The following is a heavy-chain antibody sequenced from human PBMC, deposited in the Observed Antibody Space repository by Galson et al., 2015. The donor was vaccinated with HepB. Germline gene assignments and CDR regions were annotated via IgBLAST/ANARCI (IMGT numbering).Heavy chain of an antibody. CDR2: ISSRSSTI. J-gene: IGHJ5*02. Sequence: SLRLSCAASGFSFGNYSMIWVRQAPGKGLEWISYISSRSSTIYYADSVRGRFTISRDSDRNSLDLQLDSLRDEDTAVYYCARGLNGRYDWFDLWGQGTLVTVSS. CDR3: ARGLNGRYDWFDL. D-gene: IGHD1-26*01. V-gene: IGHV3-48*02. CDR1: GFSFGNYS.